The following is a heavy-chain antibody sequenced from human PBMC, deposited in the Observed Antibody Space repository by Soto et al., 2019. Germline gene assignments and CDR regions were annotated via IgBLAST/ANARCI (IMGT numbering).Heavy chain of an antibody. J-gene: IGHJ4*02. V-gene: IGHV1-69*02. CDR3: ARALLWFGELRGDYYFDY. CDR1: GGTFSSYT. CDR2: IIPILGIA. D-gene: IGHD3-10*01. Sequence: QVQLVQSGAEVKKPGSSVKVSCKASGGTFSSYTISWVRQAPGQGLEWMGRIIPILGIANYAQKFQGRVTITAEKSTSTAYMELSSLRSEDTAVYYCARALLWFGELRGDYYFDYRGQGTLVTVSS.